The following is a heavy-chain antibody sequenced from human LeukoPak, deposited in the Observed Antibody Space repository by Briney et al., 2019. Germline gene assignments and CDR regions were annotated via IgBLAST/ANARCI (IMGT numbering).Heavy chain of an antibody. CDR1: GYSFTSYW. V-gene: IGHV5-51*01. J-gene: IGHJ4*02. CDR3: ARQAWYEGATQNFDY. D-gene: IGHD1-26*01. Sequence: GESLKISCKGSGYSFTSYWIGWVRQMPGKGLEWMGIIYPGDSDTRYSPSFQGQVTISADKSISTAYLQWSSLKASDTAMYYCARQAWYEGATQNFDYWGQGTLVTVSS. CDR2: IYPGDSDT.